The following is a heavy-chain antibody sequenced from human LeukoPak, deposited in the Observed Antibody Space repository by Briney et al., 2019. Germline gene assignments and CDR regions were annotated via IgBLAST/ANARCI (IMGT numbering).Heavy chain of an antibody. D-gene: IGHD6-13*01. CDR1: GGSISSYY. Sequence: PSETLSLTCTVSGGSISSYYWSWIRQPPGKGLEWIGYIYYSGSTNYNPSLKSRVTISVDTSKNQFSLKLTSVTAADTAVYYCARGRGGSSWPLYYYGMDVWGQGTTVTVSS. V-gene: IGHV4-59*08. J-gene: IGHJ6*02. CDR3: ARGRGGSSWPLYYYGMDV. CDR2: IYYSGST.